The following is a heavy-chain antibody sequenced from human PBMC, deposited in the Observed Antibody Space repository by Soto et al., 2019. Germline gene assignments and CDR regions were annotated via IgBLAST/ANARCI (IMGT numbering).Heavy chain of an antibody. CDR1: GYTFTSYG. J-gene: IGHJ4*02. CDR2: ISAHNGNT. D-gene: IGHD1-1*01. V-gene: IGHV1-18*01. Sequence: QVHLVQSGAEVKKPGASVKVSCKASGYTFTSYGITWVRQAPGQGLEWMGWISAHNGNTDYAQKLQGRDIVTRDTSTSTAYMALRSLISDDTAVYYCARGRYGDYWGQGALVTVSS. CDR3: ARGRYGDY.